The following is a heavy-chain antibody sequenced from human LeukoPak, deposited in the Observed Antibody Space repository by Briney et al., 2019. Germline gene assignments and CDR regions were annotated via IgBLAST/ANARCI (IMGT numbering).Heavy chain of an antibody. Sequence: PSETLSLTCTVSGGSISSGSYYWSWIRQPAGKGLEWIGRIYTSGSTNYNPSLKSRVTISVDTSKNQFSLKLSSVTAADTAVYYCARALLWFGELFDPWGQGTLVTVSS. V-gene: IGHV4-61*02. CDR3: ARALLWFGELFDP. D-gene: IGHD3-10*01. J-gene: IGHJ5*02. CDR1: GGSISSGSYY. CDR2: IYTSGST.